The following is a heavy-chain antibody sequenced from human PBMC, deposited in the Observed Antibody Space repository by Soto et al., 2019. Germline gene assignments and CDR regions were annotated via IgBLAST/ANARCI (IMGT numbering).Heavy chain of an antibody. CDR3: AGDLIAAAGPFDY. V-gene: IGHV3-48*02. CDR1: GFTFSSYG. CDR2: ISSSSSTI. J-gene: IGHJ4*02. Sequence: EVQLVASGGGLVRPGGSLRLSCAASGFTFSSYGMNWVRQAPGKGLEWVSYISSSSSTIYYAASVKGRFTISRGTAKNSLYLQMNSLRDEDTAVYYCAGDLIAAAGPFDYWGQGTLVTVSS. D-gene: IGHD6-13*01.